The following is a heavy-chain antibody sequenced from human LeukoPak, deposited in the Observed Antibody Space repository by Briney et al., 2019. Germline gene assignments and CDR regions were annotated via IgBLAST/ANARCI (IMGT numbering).Heavy chain of an antibody. J-gene: IGHJ5*02. V-gene: IGHV3-23*01. CDR2: ISGNGGRT. D-gene: IGHD5-18*01. CDR1: GFTFSRYA. Sequence: GGSLRLSCAASGFTFSRYAMSWVRQAPGKGLEWVSVISGNGGRTYYADSVKGRFTISRDNSKNTLYLQMNSLRAEDTAVYYCAKVRDLDTVLGRFDNWGQGTLVTVSS. CDR3: AKVRDLDTVLGRFDN.